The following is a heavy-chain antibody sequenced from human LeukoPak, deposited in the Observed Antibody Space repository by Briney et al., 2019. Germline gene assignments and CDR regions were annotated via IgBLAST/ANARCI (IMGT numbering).Heavy chain of an antibody. V-gene: IGHV1-46*01. CDR2: INPSGGST. D-gene: IGHD4-23*01. CDR1: GYTFTSYY. CDR3: ARGYGGNVDY. Sequence: ASVKVSCKAPGYTFTSYYMHWVRQAPGQGLEWMGIINPSGGSTSYAQKFQGRVTMTRNTSISTAYMELSSLRSEDTAVYYCARGYGGNVDYWGQGTLVTVSS. J-gene: IGHJ4*02.